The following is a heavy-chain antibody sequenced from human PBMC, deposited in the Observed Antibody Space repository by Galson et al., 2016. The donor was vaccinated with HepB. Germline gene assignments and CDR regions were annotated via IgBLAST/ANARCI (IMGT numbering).Heavy chain of an antibody. CDR3: ARQSRGHSSTWNGDNADLAV. Sequence: GVSISRDTYYWTWIRXXPGXXXEWXXXIHXXXSTXXNPXLRSRXTLSVDTSKNQFSLTLRSVTAADTAVYYCARQSRGHSSTWNGDNADLAVGGQWTTVAVAS. D-gene: IGHD6-13*01. CDR2: IHXXXST. CDR1: GVSISRDTYY. V-gene: IGHV4-39*01. J-gene: IGHJ6*02.